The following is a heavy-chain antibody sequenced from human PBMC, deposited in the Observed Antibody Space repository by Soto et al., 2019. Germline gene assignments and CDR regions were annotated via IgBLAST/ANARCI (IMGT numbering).Heavy chain of an antibody. CDR2: INPDSGGT. CDR1: GYMFTGYY. V-gene: IGHV1-2*02. CDR3: TRKVATFNFVY. J-gene: IGHJ4*02. Sequence: ASVKVSCKASGYMFTGYYMHWVRQAPGQGLEWMGWINPDSGGTNYQQKFQGRVTMTRDTSISTAYLELSSLRSDDTAVYYCTRKVATFNFVYWGQGTLVTVSS. D-gene: IGHD5-12*01.